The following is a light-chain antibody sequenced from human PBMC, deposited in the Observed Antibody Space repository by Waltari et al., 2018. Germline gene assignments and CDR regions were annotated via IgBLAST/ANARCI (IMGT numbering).Light chain of an antibody. CDR2: SNN. V-gene: IGLV1-44*01. Sequence: QSVLTQPPSASGTPGQRVTISCSGSSSNSGNNLLNWFQQLPGTAPKLLIFSNNQRPSGVPDRFSGSKPGNSASLAISGLQSEDEAEYYCAAWDDSLNGYVFGTGTKVTVL. CDR3: AAWDDSLNGYV. J-gene: IGLJ1*01. CDR1: SSNSGNNL.